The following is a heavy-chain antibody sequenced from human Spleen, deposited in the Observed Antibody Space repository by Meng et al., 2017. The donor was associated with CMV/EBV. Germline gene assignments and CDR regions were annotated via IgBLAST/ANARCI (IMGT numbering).Heavy chain of an antibody. CDR3: TRDCSSTGCYSEDSFDI. CDR2: IRSKAYGGTT. CDR1: GFTVSSYW. V-gene: IGHV3-49*04. J-gene: IGHJ3*02. D-gene: IGHD2-2*02. Sequence: GESLKISCAASGFTVSSYWMSWVRQAPGKGLEWVGFIRSKAYGGTTQYAASVKDRFTISRDDSNSIAYLQMNSINTEDTAVYYCTRDCSSTGCYSEDSFDIWGQGTRVTVSS.